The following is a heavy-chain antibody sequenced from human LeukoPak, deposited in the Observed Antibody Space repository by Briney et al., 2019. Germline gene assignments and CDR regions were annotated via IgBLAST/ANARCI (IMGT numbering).Heavy chain of an antibody. Sequence: KTSQTLSLTCTVSGGSIGSGGYYWSWIRQHPGKGLEWIGYIYYSGSTYYNPSLKSRVTISVDTSKNQFSLKLSSVTAADTAVYYCATEITNYGDYVSNAFDIWGQGTMVTVSS. V-gene: IGHV4-31*03. CDR2: IYYSGST. CDR3: ATEITNYGDYVSNAFDI. D-gene: IGHD4-17*01. J-gene: IGHJ3*02. CDR1: GGSIGSGGYY.